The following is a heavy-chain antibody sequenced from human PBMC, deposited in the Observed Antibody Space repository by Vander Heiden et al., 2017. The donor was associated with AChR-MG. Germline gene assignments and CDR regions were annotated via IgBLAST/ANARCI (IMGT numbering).Heavy chain of an antibody. J-gene: IGHJ6*02. CDR1: GFTFSSYA. V-gene: IGHV3-23*01. Sequence: EVQPLESGGGLVQPGGSLRPSCAASGFTFSSYAMSWVRQAPGKGLEWVSAISGSGGSTDYADSVKGRFTISRDNSKNTLYLQMNSLRAEDTAVYYCAKDTKVVVAAPFGPYYYYGMDVWGQGTTVTVSS. D-gene: IGHD2-15*01. CDR2: ISGSGGST. CDR3: AKDTKVVVAAPFGPYYYYGMDV.